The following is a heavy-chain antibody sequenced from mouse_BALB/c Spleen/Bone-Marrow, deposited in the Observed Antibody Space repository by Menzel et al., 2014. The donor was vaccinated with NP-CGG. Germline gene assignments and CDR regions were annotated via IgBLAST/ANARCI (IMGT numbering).Heavy chain of an antibody. D-gene: IGHD1-1*01. V-gene: IGHV1-77*01. CDR2: IYPGSGNT. Sequence: QVQLKQSGAELARPGASVKLSCKASGYTFTDYYINWVKQRTGQGLGWIGEIYPGSGNTYYNEKFKGKATLTADKSSSTAYMQLSSLTSEDSAVYFCAKGGYGSSYVRYYAMDYWGQGTSVTVSS. CDR1: GYTFTDYY. J-gene: IGHJ4*01. CDR3: AKGGYGSSYVRYYAMDY.